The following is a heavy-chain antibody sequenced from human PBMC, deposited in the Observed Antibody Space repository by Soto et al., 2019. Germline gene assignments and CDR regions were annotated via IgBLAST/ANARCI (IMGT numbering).Heavy chain of an antibody. V-gene: IGHV4-31*03. J-gene: IGHJ6*02. Sequence: QVQLQESGPGLVKPSQTLSLTCTVSGGSISSGGYYWSWIRQHPGKGLEWIGYIYYSGSTYYNPSLKSRLTIAVDTSKNQFSLKLSSVTAADTAVYYCARASVYETIYYYYGMDVWGQGTTVTVSS. CDR1: GGSISSGGYY. CDR2: IYYSGST. CDR3: ARASVYETIYYYYGMDV. D-gene: IGHD5-12*01.